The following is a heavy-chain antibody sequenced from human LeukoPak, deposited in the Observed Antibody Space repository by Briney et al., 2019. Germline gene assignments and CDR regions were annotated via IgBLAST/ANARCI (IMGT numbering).Heavy chain of an antibody. V-gene: IGHV4-4*07. J-gene: IGHJ5*02. D-gene: IGHD1-26*01. CDR2: IYTSGST. CDR3: ARDRTSLWELIQGRWFDP. CDR1: GGSISSYY. Sequence: SETLSLTCTVSGGSISSYYWSWIRQPAGKGLEWIGRIYTSGSTNYNPSLKSRVTMSVDTSKNQFSLKLSSVTAADTAVYYCARDRTSLWELIQGRWFDPRGQGTLVTVSS.